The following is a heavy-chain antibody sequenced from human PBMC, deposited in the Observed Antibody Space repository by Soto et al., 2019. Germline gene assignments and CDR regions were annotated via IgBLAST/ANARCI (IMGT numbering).Heavy chain of an antibody. D-gene: IGHD2-15*01. Sequence: GGSLRLSCAASGFTFSSYAMSWVRQAPGKGLEWFSAISGSGGSTYYADSVKGRFTISRDNSKNTLYLQMNSLRAEDTAVYYCAKVAVNCSGGSCYSGPYYFNYWGQGTRVTVSS. V-gene: IGHV3-23*01. CDR1: GFTFSSYA. J-gene: IGHJ4*02. CDR2: ISGSGGST. CDR3: AKVAVNCSGGSCYSGPYYFNY.